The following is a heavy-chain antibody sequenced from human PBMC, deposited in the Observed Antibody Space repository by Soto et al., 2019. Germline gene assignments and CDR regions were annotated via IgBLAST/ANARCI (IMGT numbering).Heavy chain of an antibody. V-gene: IGHV3-33*01. CDR3: ASPKGGYGSGSYYTDSYGMDV. Sequence: GGSLRLSCAASGFTFSSYGMHWVRQAPGKGLEWVAVIWYDGSNKYYADSVKGRFTISRDNSKNTLYLQMNSLRAEDTAVYYCASPKGGYGSGSYYTDSYGMDVWGQGTTVTVSS. J-gene: IGHJ6*02. CDR2: IWYDGSNK. D-gene: IGHD3-10*01. CDR1: GFTFSSYG.